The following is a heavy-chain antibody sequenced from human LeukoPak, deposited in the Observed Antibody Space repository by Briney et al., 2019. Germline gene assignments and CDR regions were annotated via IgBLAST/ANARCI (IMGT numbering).Heavy chain of an antibody. V-gene: IGHV3-23*01. Sequence: GRSLRLSCAASGFTFKTYAMTWVRQVPGKGPEWVSSMSGSGSSTDYADSVKGRFTISRDNSKNTLYLQMNSLRAEDTALYYCAKDAQGLVRGGIYFDFWGQGSLATVSS. CDR1: GFTFKTYA. D-gene: IGHD6-19*01. CDR2: MSGSGSST. J-gene: IGHJ4*02. CDR3: AKDAQGLVRGGIYFDF.